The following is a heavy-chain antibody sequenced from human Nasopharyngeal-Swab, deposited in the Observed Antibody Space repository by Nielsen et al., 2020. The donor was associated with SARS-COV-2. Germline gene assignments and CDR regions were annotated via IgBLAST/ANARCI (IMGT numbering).Heavy chain of an antibody. Sequence: GESLKISCAASGFTVSSNYMSWVRQAPGKGLEWVSVIYSGGSKYYADSVKGRFTISRDNSKNTLYLQMNSLRAEDTAVYYCARDHRGSYYSDYYYGMDVWGQGTTVTVSS. CDR1: GFTVSSNY. J-gene: IGHJ6*02. V-gene: IGHV3-53*01. CDR3: ARDHRGSYYSDYYYGMDV. D-gene: IGHD1-26*01. CDR2: IYSGGSK.